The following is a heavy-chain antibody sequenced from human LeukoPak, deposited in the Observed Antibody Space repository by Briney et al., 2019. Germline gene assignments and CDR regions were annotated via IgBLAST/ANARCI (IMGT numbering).Heavy chain of an antibody. CDR2: INHSGST. V-gene: IGHV4-34*01. D-gene: IGHD2/OR15-2a*01. CDR3: ARHHFLGYFVY. CDR1: GGSFSGYY. Sequence: KTSETLSLTCAVYGGSFSGYYWSWIRQPPGKGLEWIGEINHSGSTNYNPSLKSRVTISVDTSKNQFSLKLSPVTAADTAVYYCARHHFLGYFVYWGERTLFTVSS. J-gene: IGHJ4*02.